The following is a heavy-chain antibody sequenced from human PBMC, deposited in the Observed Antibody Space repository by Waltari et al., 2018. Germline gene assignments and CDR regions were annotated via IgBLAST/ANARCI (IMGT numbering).Heavy chain of an antibody. CDR2: INSDGSAT. D-gene: IGHD1-26*01. V-gene: IGHV3-74*01. CDR3: VRGMVRAVGFDF. CDR1: GSSFRNHW. J-gene: IGHJ4*02. Sequence: EVQLVESGGGLVQPGGSLRLSCEASGSSFRNHWFHWVRQAPGKGLVWVSCINSDGSATCYADSVKGRFTISRDDAKNTLYLQMNSLRAEDTAVYYCVRGMVRAVGFDFWGQGTLVTVSS.